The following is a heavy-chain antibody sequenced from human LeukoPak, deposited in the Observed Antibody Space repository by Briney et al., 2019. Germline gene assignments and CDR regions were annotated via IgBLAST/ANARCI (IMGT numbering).Heavy chain of an antibody. CDR2: IHSGGST. J-gene: IGHJ4*02. V-gene: IGHV3-53*01. D-gene: IGHD2-8*01. Sequence: GGSLRLSCAASGFTVSSSYMSWVRRAPGKGLEWVSLIHSGGSTYYADSVKGRFTISRDNSKNTLYLQMNSLRAEDTAVYYCARPYAIRNYWGQGTLVTVSS. CDR1: GFTVSSSY. CDR3: ARPYAIRNY.